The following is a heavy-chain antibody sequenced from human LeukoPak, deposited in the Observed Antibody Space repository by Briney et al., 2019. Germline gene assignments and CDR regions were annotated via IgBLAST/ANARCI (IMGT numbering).Heavy chain of an antibody. D-gene: IGHD4-23*01. Sequence: GGPLRPPCPASGFTSISTYMTWSRQPPGKGLEGVGRIKSKTDGGTTEYTAPVKGRFTISRDDSKNTLYLQMNSLETEDTAVYYCTTDYGGHSDYWGQGTLVTVSS. V-gene: IGHV3-15*01. CDR2: IKSKTDGGTT. CDR1: GFTSISTY. CDR3: TTDYGGHSDY. J-gene: IGHJ4*02.